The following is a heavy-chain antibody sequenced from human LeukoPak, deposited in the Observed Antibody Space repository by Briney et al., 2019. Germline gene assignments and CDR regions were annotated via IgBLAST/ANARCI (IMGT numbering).Heavy chain of an antibody. CDR3: ARTSSSWYNWFDP. J-gene: IGHJ5*02. Sequence: ASVKVSCKASGYTFASYGISWVRQAPGQGLEWMGWISAYNGNTNYAQKFQGRVTMTTDTSTSTAYMELRSLRPDDTAVYYCARTSSSWYNWFDPWGQGTLVTVSS. D-gene: IGHD6-13*01. CDR2: ISAYNGNT. CDR1: GYTFASYG. V-gene: IGHV1-18*01.